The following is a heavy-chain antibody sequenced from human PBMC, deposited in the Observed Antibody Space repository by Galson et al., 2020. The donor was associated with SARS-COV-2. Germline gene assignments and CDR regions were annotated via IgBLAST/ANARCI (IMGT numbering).Heavy chain of an antibody. CDR1: EFKFYDYG. CDR2: IRHDGTNR. CDR3: AKDLTSGGPYFHYDMEV. V-gene: IGHV3-30*02. D-gene: IGHD3-16*01. Sequence: GGSLRLSCAASEFKFYDYGMHWVRQSPVRGLEWVAIIRHDGTNRYYEDSVKGRFTISRDNSRNILYLQLDRLRVDDTAVYYCAKDLTSGGPYFHYDMEVWGQGTTVTVSS. J-gene: IGHJ6*02.